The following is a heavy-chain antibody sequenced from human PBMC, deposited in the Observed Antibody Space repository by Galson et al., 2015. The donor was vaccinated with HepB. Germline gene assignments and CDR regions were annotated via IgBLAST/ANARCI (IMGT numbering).Heavy chain of an antibody. J-gene: IGHJ4*02. CDR3: ASSGSCSGGSCYPLDFDY. CDR1: GFTFSSYS. CDR2: ISSSSSTI. Sequence: SLRLSCAASGFTFSSYSMNWVRQAPGKGLEWVSYISSSSSTIYYADSVKGRFTISRDNAKNSLYLQMNSLRAEDTAVYYCASSGSCSGGSCYPLDFDYWGQGTLVTVSS. D-gene: IGHD2-15*01. V-gene: IGHV3-48*01.